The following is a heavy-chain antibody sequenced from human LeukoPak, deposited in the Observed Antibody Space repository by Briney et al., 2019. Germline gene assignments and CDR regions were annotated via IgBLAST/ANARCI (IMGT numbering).Heavy chain of an antibody. V-gene: IGHV1-69*13. J-gene: IGHJ6*02. CDR2: IIPIFGTA. CDR1: GGTFSSYA. Sequence: SVKVSCKASGGTFSSYAISWVRQAPGQGLEWMGGIIPIFGTANYAQKFQGRVTITADESTSTAYMELSSLSSEDTAVYYCARRSQGYYYYGMDDWGQGTTVTVSS. CDR3: ARRSQGYYYYGMDD.